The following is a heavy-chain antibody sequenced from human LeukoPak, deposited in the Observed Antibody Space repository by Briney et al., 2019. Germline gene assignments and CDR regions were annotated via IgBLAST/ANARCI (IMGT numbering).Heavy chain of an antibody. V-gene: IGHV3-9*01. Sequence: GTSLRLSCPTSGFIFNNYAMHWVRQPPGKGLEWVSNINWDGTVKAYADSLKGRFTISRDNAKNSLYLQMNSLTPEDTALYYCVREKRGPGNFDEYNGMDVWGQGTTITVSS. D-gene: IGHD4-23*01. J-gene: IGHJ6*02. CDR2: INWDGTVK. CDR3: VREKRGPGNFDEYNGMDV. CDR1: GFIFNNYA.